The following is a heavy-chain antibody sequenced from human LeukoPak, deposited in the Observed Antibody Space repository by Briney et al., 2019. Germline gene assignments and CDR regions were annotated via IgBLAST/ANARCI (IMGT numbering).Heavy chain of an antibody. D-gene: IGHD3-10*01. J-gene: IGHJ6*04. V-gene: IGHV1-69*13. CDR3: ASGLYYGSGSYPYYYYGMDV. CDR2: IIPIFGTA. CDR1: GGTFSSYA. Sequence: SVRVSCKASGGTFSSYAISWVRQAPGQGLEWMGGIIPIFGTANYAQKFQGRVTITADESTSTAYMELSSLRSEDTAVYYCASGLYYGSGSYPYYYYGMDVWGKGTTVTVSS.